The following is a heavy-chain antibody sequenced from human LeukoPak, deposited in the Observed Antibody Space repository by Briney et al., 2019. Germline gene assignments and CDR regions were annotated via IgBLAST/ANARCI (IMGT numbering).Heavy chain of an antibody. D-gene: IGHD2-15*01. CDR2: ISSSGSAI. CDR1: GFPLSSYS. J-gene: IGHJ4*02. V-gene: IGHV3-48*01. CDR3: VRVKGSYFDY. Sequence: GGSLRLSCAASGFPLSSYSINWVRRAPGKGLEWVSYISSSGSAIYYVDSVKGRFTVSRDNAKNSLFLQMNSPRAEDTAVYYCVRVKGSYFDYWGQGALVTVSS.